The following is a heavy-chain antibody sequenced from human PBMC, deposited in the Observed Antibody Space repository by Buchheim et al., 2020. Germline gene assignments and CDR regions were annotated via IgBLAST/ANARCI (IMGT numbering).Heavy chain of an antibody. Sequence: QVQLVESGGGVVQPGTSLRLSCAASGFTFSSYGIHWVRQAPGRGLEWVAVIWYDGTNIYYADSVRGRFTISRDNAKNTMDLEMNSLRAEDTALYCCAGDGSGGAWGFFDYWGQGAL. CDR1: GFTFSSYG. D-gene: IGHD6-19*01. V-gene: IGHV3-33*01. J-gene: IGHJ4*02. CDR3: AGDGSGGAWGFFDY. CDR2: IWYDGTNI.